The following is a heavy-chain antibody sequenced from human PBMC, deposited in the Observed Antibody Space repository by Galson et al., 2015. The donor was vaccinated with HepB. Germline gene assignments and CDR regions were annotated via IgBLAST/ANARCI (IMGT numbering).Heavy chain of an antibody. J-gene: IGHJ4*02. Sequence: SVKVSCKASGYIFTSFGISWVRQAPGQGLEWMGWISGYSGKTEYAQNLQGRVPVTTDTSATTAYLELRSLRSDDTAVYYCARVRLVSAGLNDYWGQGTLVTVSS. CDR3: ARVRLVSAGLNDY. D-gene: IGHD5/OR15-5a*01. CDR1: GYIFTSFG. CDR2: ISGYSGKT. V-gene: IGHV1-18*01.